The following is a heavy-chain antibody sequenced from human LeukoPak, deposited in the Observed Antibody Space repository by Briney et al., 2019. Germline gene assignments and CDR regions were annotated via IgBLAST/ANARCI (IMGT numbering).Heavy chain of an antibody. V-gene: IGHV1-2*02. CDR3: ASGRGYSGYQINVFDY. Sequence: ASVKVSCKASGYTFTGYYMHWVRHAPGQGLEWMGWINPNSGGTNYAQSFQGRVTMTRDTSISTAYMELSRLRSDDTAVYYCASGRGYSGYQINVFDYWGQGTLVTVSS. CDR1: GYTFTGYY. D-gene: IGHD5-12*01. CDR2: INPNSGGT. J-gene: IGHJ4*02.